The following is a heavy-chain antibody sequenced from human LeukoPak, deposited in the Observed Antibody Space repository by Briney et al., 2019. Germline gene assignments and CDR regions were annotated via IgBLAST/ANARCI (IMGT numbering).Heavy chain of an antibody. J-gene: IGHJ4*02. CDR1: GYTFTSYG. CDR2: ISAYNGNT. CDR3: ARGCSGGSCYLYFDY. V-gene: IGHV1-18*01. Sequence: GASVKVSCKASGYTFTSYGISWVRQAPGQGLEWMGWISAYNGNTNYAQKLQGRVTMTTDTSTSTAYMELRSLRSDDTAVYYCARGCSGGSCYLYFDYWGQGTLVTVSS. D-gene: IGHD2-15*01.